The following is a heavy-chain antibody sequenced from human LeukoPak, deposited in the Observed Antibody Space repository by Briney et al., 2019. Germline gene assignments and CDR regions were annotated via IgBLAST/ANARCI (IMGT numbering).Heavy chain of an antibody. CDR3: ATDRGWRTSGYYLYYFEY. J-gene: IGHJ4*02. D-gene: IGHD3-3*01. CDR2: IKHDGSEK. CDR1: GFIFTNYF. V-gene: IGHV3-7*01. Sequence: GGSLRLSCAASGFIFTNYFMSWVRQAPGKGLEWVASIKHDGSEKYYVDSVRGRFTISRDNTMNSLYLQMSSLRAEDMAVYYYATDRGWRTSGYYLYYFEYWGQGTLVTYSS.